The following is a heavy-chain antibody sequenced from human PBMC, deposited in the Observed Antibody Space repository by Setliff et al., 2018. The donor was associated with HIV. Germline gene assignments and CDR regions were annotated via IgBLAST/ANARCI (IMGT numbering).Heavy chain of an antibody. Sequence: GASVKVSCKASGYTFTSFAIHWVRQAPGHGLEWMGWINAGNGDTEYSQKFQGRVTIDRDTSATTAYMELRGLRSEDTAVYYCARDGWELDRGRADYFDYWGQGALVTVSS. V-gene: IGHV1-3*01. CDR2: INAGNGDT. J-gene: IGHJ4*02. CDR1: GYTFTSFA. CDR3: ARDGWELDRGRADYFDY. D-gene: IGHD3-10*01.